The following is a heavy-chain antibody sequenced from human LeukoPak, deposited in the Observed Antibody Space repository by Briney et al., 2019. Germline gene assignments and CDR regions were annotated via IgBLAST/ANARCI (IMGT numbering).Heavy chain of an antibody. CDR1: GFTVSSNY. J-gene: IGHJ6*02. V-gene: IGHV3-53*05. CDR2: IYSGGST. CDR3: ARVRAGYCTSTSCYTGMDV. Sequence: SGGSLRLSCAASGFTVSSNYMSWVRQAPGKGLEWVSVIYSGGSTYYADSVRGRFTISRDNSKFTLYMQMNSLRAEDTAVYYCARVRAGYCTSTSCYTGMDVWGQGTTVTVSS. D-gene: IGHD2-2*01.